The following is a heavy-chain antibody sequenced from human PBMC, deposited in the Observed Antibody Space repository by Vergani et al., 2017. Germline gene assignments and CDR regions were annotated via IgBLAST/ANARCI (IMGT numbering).Heavy chain of an antibody. V-gene: IGHV1-46*02. Sequence: QVQVVQSGAAVKKPGASVKLSCKSSGYIFNSYYIHWVRQAPGQGLEWMGLLDPRGGPPTYAEKFEGRVTLTRQTSTSTFYMELRGLRSDATAVYYCARGWAVYGSGSYALDGWG. CDR3: ARGWAVYGSGSYALDG. J-gene: IGHJ6*02. D-gene: IGHD3-10*01. CDR2: LDPRGGPP. CDR1: GYIFNSYY.